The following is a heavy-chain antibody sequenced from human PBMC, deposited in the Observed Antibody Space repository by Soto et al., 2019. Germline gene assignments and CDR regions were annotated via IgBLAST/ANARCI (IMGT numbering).Heavy chain of an antibody. V-gene: IGHV4-4*02. Sequence: QVQLQESGPGLVKPSGTLSLTCAVSGGSVSSSNWWSWVRQPPGKGLEWIGEIYHSGSTDYNPSLKGRVTISVDKSKNQFSLKLSSVTAADTAVYYCARVVGGYYYGMDVWGQGTTVTVSS. D-gene: IGHD2-2*01. CDR3: ARVVGGYYYGMDV. CDR1: GGSVSSSNW. J-gene: IGHJ6*02. CDR2: IYHSGST.